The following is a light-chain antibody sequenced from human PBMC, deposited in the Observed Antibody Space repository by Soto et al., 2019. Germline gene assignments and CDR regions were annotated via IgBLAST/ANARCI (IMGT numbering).Light chain of an antibody. CDR1: SSDVGGYNY. CDR3: CSYTTSNTRQIV. J-gene: IGLJ1*01. Sequence: QSALTQPASVSGSPGQSITISCTGTSSDVGGYNYVSWYQHHPGKAPKLMIYDVSNRPSGVSNRFSGSKSGNTASLTIPGLQPEDEAEYYCCSYTTSNTRQIVSGTGTKVTVL. CDR2: DVS. V-gene: IGLV2-14*03.